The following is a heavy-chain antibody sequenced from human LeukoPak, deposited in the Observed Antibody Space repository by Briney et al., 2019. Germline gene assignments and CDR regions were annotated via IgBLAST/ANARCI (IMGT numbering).Heavy chain of an antibody. CDR3: ARDFSAVAARFFDY. D-gene: IGHD6-19*01. Sequence: PSETLSLTCTVSGDSISGYYWSWIRQPAGKGLEWIGRIYSSGNTNYNPSLKSRVTMSADTSKRQFSLKVTSMTAADTAVYYCARDFSAVAARFFDYWGQGILVTVSS. J-gene: IGHJ4*02. CDR2: IYSSGNT. CDR1: GDSISGYY. V-gene: IGHV4-4*07.